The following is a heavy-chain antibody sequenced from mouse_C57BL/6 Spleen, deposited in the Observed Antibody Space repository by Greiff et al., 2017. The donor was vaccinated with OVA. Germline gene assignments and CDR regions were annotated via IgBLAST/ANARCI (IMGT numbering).Heavy chain of an antibody. Sequence: VQLQQPGAELVKPGASVKMSCKASGYTFTSYWITWVKQRPGQGLEWIGDIYPGSGSTNYNEKFKSKATLTVDTSSSTAYMQLSSLTSEDSAVYYCARSRAYYSNYYYAMDYWGQGTSVTVSS. J-gene: IGHJ4*01. CDR1: GYTFTSYW. CDR3: ARSRAYYSNYYYAMDY. D-gene: IGHD2-5*01. CDR2: IYPGSGST. V-gene: IGHV1-55*01.